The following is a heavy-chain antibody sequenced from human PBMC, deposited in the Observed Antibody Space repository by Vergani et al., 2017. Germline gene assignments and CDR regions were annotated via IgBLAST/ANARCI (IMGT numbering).Heavy chain of an antibody. CDR3: ARGDYGDYVLPAPVDY. Sequence: QVQLVQSGAEVKKPGSSVKVSCKASGGTFSSYAISWVRQAPGQGLEWMGGIIPIFGTANYAQKFQGRVPITADESTSTAYMELSSLRSADTAVYYCARGDYGDYVLPAPVDYWGQGTLVTVSS. J-gene: IGHJ4*02. CDR1: GGTFSSYA. V-gene: IGHV1-69*01. CDR2: IIPIFGTA. D-gene: IGHD4-17*01.